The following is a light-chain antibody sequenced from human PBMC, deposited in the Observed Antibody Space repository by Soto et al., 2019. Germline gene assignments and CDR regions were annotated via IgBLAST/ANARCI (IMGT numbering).Light chain of an antibody. CDR2: EVS. CDR3: ISYAEV. Sequence: QSVLTQPPSASGSPGQSVTISCTGTSSDVGGYNYVSWYQQHPGKAPKLMIYEVSKRPSGVPDRFSGSKSANTASLTVSGCKAENKADFHCISYAEVFVTGTKLTVL. CDR1: SSDVGGYNY. J-gene: IGLJ1*01. V-gene: IGLV2-8*01.